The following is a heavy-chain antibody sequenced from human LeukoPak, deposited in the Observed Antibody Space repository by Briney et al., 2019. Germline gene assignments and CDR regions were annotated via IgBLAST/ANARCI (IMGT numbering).Heavy chain of an antibody. D-gene: IGHD6-13*01. CDR2: ISSIRNYI. Sequence: PGGSLRLLCAASKFILSEYSISGAPDAPGKGLEGVSSISSIRNYIYYADPVRRRLTVYRDNAKNSLYLQMNSLRAEDTAVYYCARGPGSSSWYLTLEGGYYFDYWGQGTLVTVSS. V-gene: IGHV3-21*03. J-gene: IGHJ4*02. CDR3: ARGPGSSSWYLTLEGGYYFDY. CDR1: KFILSEYS.